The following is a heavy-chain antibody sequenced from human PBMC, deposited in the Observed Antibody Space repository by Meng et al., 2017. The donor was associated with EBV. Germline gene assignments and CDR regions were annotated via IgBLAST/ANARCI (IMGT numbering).Heavy chain of an antibody. V-gene: IGHV3-15*01. Sequence: VGECGGGLVKAGGSLRLSCAASGFTFRNAWMNWVRQAPGKGLEWVGRIRSKTDDGPIDYAAPVKGRFSISRDDSKDTLHLQMNSLKTEDTAMYYCTTDEEGSRFWGQGTLVTVSS. CDR2: IRSKTDDGPI. CDR3: TTDEEGSRF. D-gene: IGHD3-10*01. J-gene: IGHJ4*02. CDR1: GFTFRNAW.